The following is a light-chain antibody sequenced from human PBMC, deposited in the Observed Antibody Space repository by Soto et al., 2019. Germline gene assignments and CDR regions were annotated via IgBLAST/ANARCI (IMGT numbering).Light chain of an antibody. Sequence: DIQMTQSPSPLFASVEDRVTITCRASQSVRNWLAWYQQKPGRATQLLIYDSSTLEHGVPSRFRGSGSGTDFTLTINGLQPDDFANYYCQQYDGYSPQTFGQGTKVDIK. CDR1: QSVRNW. CDR2: DSS. CDR3: QQYDGYSPQT. V-gene: IGKV1-5*01. J-gene: IGKJ1*01.